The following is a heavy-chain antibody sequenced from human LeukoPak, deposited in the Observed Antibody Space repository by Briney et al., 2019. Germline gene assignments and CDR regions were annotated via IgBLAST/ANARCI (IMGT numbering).Heavy chain of an antibody. D-gene: IGHD3-10*01. V-gene: IGHV3-9*01. Sequence: GGSLRLSCAASGFTFDDYAMHWVRHAPGKGLEWVSGISWSSGSIGYADSVKGRFTISRDNAKNTLYLQMNSLRAEDTAVYYCAREHFSGFDYWGQGTLVTVSS. J-gene: IGHJ4*02. CDR2: ISWSSGSI. CDR3: AREHFSGFDY. CDR1: GFTFDDYA.